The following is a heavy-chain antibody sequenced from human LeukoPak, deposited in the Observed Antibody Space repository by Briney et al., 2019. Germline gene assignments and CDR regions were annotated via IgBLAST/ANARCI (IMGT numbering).Heavy chain of an antibody. J-gene: IGHJ3*02. Sequence: GGSLRLSCAASGFTFDRYWMSWVRQAPGKGLEWVANIRQDGGEKYYMDSVKGRFTISRDNAKNSLYLQMNSLRAEDTAVYYCASYSGSYYGAFDIWGQGTMVTVS. V-gene: IGHV3-7*01. CDR3: ASYSGSYYGAFDI. D-gene: IGHD1-26*01. CDR1: GFTFDRYW. CDR2: IRQDGGEK.